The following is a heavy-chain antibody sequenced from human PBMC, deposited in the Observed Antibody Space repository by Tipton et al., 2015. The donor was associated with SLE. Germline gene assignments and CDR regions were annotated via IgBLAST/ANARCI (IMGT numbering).Heavy chain of an antibody. D-gene: IGHD3-10*01. CDR2: IYHDGST. J-gene: IGHJ4*02. CDR1: DGSIRSTNYY. Sequence: GLVKPSETLSLTCTVSDGSIRSTNYYWGWIRQPPGKGLEWIANIYHDGSTYYNPSLKSRVTISVDTSKNQFSLKLTSVTAADTAVFYRARHRGHFTVSDYIDYWGQGTLVTVSS. CDR3: ARHRGHFTVSDYIDY. V-gene: IGHV4-39*07.